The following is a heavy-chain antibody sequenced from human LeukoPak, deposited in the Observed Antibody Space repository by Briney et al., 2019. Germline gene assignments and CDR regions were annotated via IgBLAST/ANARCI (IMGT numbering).Heavy chain of an antibody. V-gene: IGHV3-23*01. CDR2: ISGSRGST. CDR3: AKEGSALLLWFGELFDAFDI. CDR1: GFTFSSYW. J-gene: IGHJ3*02. Sequence: GGSLRLSCAASGFTFSSYWMHWVRQAQGKGLEWVSAISGSRGSTYYADSVKGRFTISRDNSKNTLYLQMNSLRAEDTAVYYCAKEGSALLLWFGELFDAFDIWGQGTMVTVSS. D-gene: IGHD3-10*01.